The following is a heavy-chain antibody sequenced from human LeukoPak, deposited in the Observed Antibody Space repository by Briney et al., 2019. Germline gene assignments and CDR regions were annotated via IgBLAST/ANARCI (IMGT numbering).Heavy chain of an antibody. D-gene: IGHD4-23*01. V-gene: IGHV1-3*01. CDR3: ARRLKGLFGNPFDY. Sequence: GASVKVSCKTSEYSFSTYAIHWVRQAPGQRLEWMGWINAANGDTKYLQKFQGRITITRDTSASTAFMELSSLRSEDTALYYCARRLKGLFGNPFDYWGQGTPVTVSS. J-gene: IGHJ4*02. CDR2: INAANGDT. CDR1: EYSFSTYA.